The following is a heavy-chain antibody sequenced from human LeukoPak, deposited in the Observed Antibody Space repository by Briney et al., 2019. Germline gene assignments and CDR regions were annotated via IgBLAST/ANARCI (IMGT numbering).Heavy chain of an antibody. D-gene: IGHD1-26*01. V-gene: IGHV3-21*01. Sequence: GGSLRLSCAASGFTFSSYNMNWVRQAPGKGLEWVSSITSSSTYIYYADSVKGRFTISRDNAKNSLYLQMNSLRVEDTAVYYCARDPYSGSYGDYYYYYMDVWGKGTTVTISS. CDR2: ITSSSTYI. J-gene: IGHJ6*03. CDR1: GFTFSSYN. CDR3: ARDPYSGSYGDYYYYYMDV.